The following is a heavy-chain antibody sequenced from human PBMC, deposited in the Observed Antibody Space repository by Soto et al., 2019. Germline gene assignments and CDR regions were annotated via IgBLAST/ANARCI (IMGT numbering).Heavy chain of an antibody. D-gene: IGHD1-7*01. CDR2: IRSRAYSYAT. V-gene: IGHV3-73*01. CDR1: GGSFSGYY. J-gene: IGHJ4*02. Sequence: ETLSLTCAVYGGSFSGYYWSWIRQPPGKGLEWIGRIRSRAYSYATTYTASVKGRFTISRDDSKNTAYLQMNSLKTEDSAVYYCTRSRDPLVLDDFWGQGTLVTVSS. CDR3: TRSRDPLVLDDF.